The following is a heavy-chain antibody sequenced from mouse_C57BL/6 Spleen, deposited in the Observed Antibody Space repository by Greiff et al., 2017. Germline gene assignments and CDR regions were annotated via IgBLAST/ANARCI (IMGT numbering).Heavy chain of an antibody. Sequence: QLQQSGAELVRPGTSVKVSCKASGYAFTNYLIEWVKQRPGQGLEWSGVINPGSGGTNYNEKFKGKATLTADNSSSTAYMQLSSLTSEDSAVYFCARGRGYLDYWGQGTTLTVSS. V-gene: IGHV1-54*01. J-gene: IGHJ2*01. CDR2: INPGSGGT. CDR1: GYAFTNYL. CDR3: ARGRGYLDY.